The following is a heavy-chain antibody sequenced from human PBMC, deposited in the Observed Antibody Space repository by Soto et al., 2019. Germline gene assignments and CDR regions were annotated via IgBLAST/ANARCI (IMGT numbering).Heavy chain of an antibody. CDR2: IWYDGSNK. CDR1: GFTFSSYA. J-gene: IGHJ6*03. Sequence: GGSLRLSCAASGFTFSSYAMHWVRQAPGKGLEWVAVIWYDGSNKHYADSVKGRFTISRDNSKNTLYLQMNSLRAEDTAVYYCARAAGYCSSTSCSHYYYYMDVWGKGTTVTVSS. V-gene: IGHV3-33*08. D-gene: IGHD2-2*01. CDR3: ARAAGYCSSTSCSHYYYYMDV.